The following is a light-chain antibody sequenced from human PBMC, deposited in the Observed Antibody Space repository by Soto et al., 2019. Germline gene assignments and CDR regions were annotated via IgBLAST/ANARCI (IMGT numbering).Light chain of an antibody. CDR2: GNN. Sequence: QSVLTQPPSVSGAPGQRVTISCTGSGSNIRAGYDVHWYQQFPGTAPKLLIYGNNNRPSGVPDRFSGSKSGTSASLAITGLQAEDEADYYCQSYDSSLSEVFGTGTKLTVL. CDR3: QSYDSSLSEV. V-gene: IGLV1-40*01. J-gene: IGLJ1*01. CDR1: GSNIRAGYD.